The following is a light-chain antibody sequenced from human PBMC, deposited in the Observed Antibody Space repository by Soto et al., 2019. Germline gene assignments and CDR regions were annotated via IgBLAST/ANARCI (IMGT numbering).Light chain of an antibody. CDR2: KAS. J-gene: IGKJ2*01. Sequence: DSQMTQAPCTLSGSVGERVTITCRASQSVSSWLAWYQQKQRNAPHILLYKASTLKSGVPSRFSGSRSGTAFTLTTSSLQPEDFATYYCQQANSYPYTFGQGTKVDIK. CDR1: QSVSSW. CDR3: QQANSYPYT. V-gene: IGKV1-5*03.